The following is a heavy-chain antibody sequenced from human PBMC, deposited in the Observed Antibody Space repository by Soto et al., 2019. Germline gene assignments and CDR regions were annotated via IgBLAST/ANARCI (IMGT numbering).Heavy chain of an antibody. CDR1: GFTFGDYA. V-gene: IGHV3-49*03. J-gene: IGHJ6*02. D-gene: IGHD3-10*01. Sequence: GGSLRLSCTASGFTFGDYAMSWFRQAPGKGLEWVGFIRSKAYGGTTEYAASVKGRFTISRDDSKSIAYLQMNSLKTEDTAVYYCTRGTSNYGSGSYFYYYYGMDVWGQGTTVTVSS. CDR2: IRSKAYGGTT. CDR3: TRGTSNYGSGSYFYYYYGMDV.